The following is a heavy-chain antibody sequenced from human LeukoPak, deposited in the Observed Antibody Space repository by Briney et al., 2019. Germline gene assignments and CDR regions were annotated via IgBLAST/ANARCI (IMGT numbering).Heavy chain of an antibody. CDR3: AKASMIVVVTFEK. CDR2: ISGSGGST. V-gene: IGHV3-23*01. Sequence: GGSLRLSCAASGFTFSSYAMSWVRQAPGKGLGWVSAISGSGGSTYYADSVKGRFTISRDNSKNTLYLQMNSLRAEDTAVYYCAKASMIVVVTFEKWGQGTLVTVSS. D-gene: IGHD3-22*01. CDR1: GFTFSSYA. J-gene: IGHJ4*02.